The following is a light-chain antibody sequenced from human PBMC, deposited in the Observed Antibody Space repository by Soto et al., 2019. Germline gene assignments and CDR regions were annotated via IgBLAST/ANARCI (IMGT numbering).Light chain of an antibody. Sequence: ETVMTQSPATLSVSPGERATLSCRASQSVSANLVWYQQKPGQPPRLLIYGASTRASGTPARFSGSGSGTEFTLTISSLQSEDFAVYYCQQYNNWPPLTFGGGTKVE. CDR2: GAS. CDR3: QQYNNWPPLT. V-gene: IGKV3-15*01. J-gene: IGKJ4*01. CDR1: QSVSAN.